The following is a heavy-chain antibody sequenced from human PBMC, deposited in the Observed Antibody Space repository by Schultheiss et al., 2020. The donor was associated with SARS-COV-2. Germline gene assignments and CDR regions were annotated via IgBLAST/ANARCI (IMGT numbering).Heavy chain of an antibody. D-gene: IGHD1-1*01. CDR1: GFTFSNAW. Sequence: GGSLRLSCAASGFTFSNAWMNWVRQAPGKGLEWVSAISGSGGSTYYADSVKGRFTISRDNSKNTLYLQMNSLRAEDTAVYYCARVPGTVTDYWGQGTLVTVSS. CDR2: ISGSGGST. CDR3: ARVPGTVTDY. J-gene: IGHJ4*02. V-gene: IGHV3-23*01.